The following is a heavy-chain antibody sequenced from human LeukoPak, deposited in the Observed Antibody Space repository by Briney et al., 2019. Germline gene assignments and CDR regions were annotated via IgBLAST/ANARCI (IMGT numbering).Heavy chain of an antibody. CDR1: AFSFAGYS. CDR3: ARLYSGSRAP. CDR2: ISSEGSFT. D-gene: IGHD1-26*01. V-gene: IGHV3-21*01. Sequence: GGSLRLSCVGSAFSFAGYSMNWVRQAQGKGLQWIATISSEGSFTSYADPVKGRFTISRDNAKNSLYLEMSRLRVEDTAVYYCARLYSGSRAPRGQGTLITVAS. J-gene: IGHJ5*02.